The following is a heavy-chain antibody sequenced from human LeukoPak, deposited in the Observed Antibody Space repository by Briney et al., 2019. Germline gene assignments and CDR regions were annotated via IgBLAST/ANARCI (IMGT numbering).Heavy chain of an antibody. CDR1: GYTLTELS. V-gene: IGHV1-24*01. J-gene: IGHJ3*02. CDR3: ARERGGGTTGTMTYDI. D-gene: IGHD1-1*01. CDR2: FDPEDGET. Sequence: ASVKVSCKVSGYTLTELSMHWVRQAPGKGLEWMGGFDPEDGETIYAQKFQGRVTMTEDTSTDTAYMELSSLRSDDTAVYYCARERGGGTTGTMTYDIWGQGTMVTVSS.